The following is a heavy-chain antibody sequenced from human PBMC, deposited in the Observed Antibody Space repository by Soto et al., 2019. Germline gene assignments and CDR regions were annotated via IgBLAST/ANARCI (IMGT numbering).Heavy chain of an antibody. J-gene: IGHJ6*02. D-gene: IGHD3-10*01. CDR3: AKVGPQGSGSYPVRQYYYYYYGMDV. V-gene: IGHV3-23*01. CDR1: GFTFSSYA. Sequence: GGSLRLSCAASGFTFSSYAMSWVRQAPGKGLEWVSAISGSGGSTYYADSVKGWFTISRDNSKNTLYLQMNSLRAEDTAVYYCAKVGPQGSGSYPVRQYYYYYYGMDVWGQGTTVTVSS. CDR2: ISGSGGST.